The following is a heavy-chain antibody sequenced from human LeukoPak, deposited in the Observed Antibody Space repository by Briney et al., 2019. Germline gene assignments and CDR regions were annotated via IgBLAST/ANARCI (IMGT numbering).Heavy chain of an antibody. Sequence: SGGSLRLTCAASGFTFSSYSINWVRQAPGKGLEWVSSISSSSSYIYYADSVKGRFTISRDNAKNSLYLQMNSLRAEDTAFYYCARDPYDSSDYRTYYFDYWGQGTLVTVSS. V-gene: IGHV3-21*04. CDR2: ISSSSSYI. CDR3: ARDPYDSSDYRTYYFDY. D-gene: IGHD3-22*01. CDR1: GFTFSSYS. J-gene: IGHJ4*02.